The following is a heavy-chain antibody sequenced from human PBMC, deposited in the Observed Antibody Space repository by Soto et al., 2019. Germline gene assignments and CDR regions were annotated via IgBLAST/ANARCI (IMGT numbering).Heavy chain of an antibody. D-gene: IGHD3-9*01. CDR3: ARAPGNFDWLPFDY. V-gene: IGHV3-7*05. Sequence: EVQLVESGGGLVQPGGSLRLSGAASGFTFSSYWMSWVRQAPGKGLEWVANIKQDGSEKYYVDSVKGRFTISRDNAKNSLYLQMNSLRAEDTAVYYCARAPGNFDWLPFDYWGQGTLVTVSS. J-gene: IGHJ4*02. CDR1: GFTFSSYW. CDR2: IKQDGSEK.